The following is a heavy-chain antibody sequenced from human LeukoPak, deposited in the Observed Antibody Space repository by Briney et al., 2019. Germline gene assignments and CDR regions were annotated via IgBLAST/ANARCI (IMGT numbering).Heavy chain of an antibody. J-gene: IGHJ4*02. CDR1: GFAFNTFG. CDR2: IWFDGSVK. V-gene: IGHV3-33*06. Sequence: GGSLRLSCAASGFAFNTFGMHWVRQAPGQGLEWVAAIWFDGSVKHYSDAVKGRFTISRDNSLNTLYLQMNSLRVEDTATYYCAKDTAVQFLEPAFWGQGTLVTVSS. D-gene: IGHD3-3*01. CDR3: AKDTAVQFLEPAF.